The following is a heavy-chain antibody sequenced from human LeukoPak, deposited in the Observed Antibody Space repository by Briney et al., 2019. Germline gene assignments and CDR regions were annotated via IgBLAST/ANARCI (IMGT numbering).Heavy chain of an antibody. Sequence: PGGSLRLSCAASGFTFSSYAMSWVRQAPGKGLEWVSAISGSGGSTYYADSVKGRFTISRDNSTNTLYLQMTSPRAEDTAVYYCANLPIAVAGTSDYWGQGTLVTVSS. CDR2: ISGSGGST. CDR3: ANLPIAVAGTSDY. V-gene: IGHV3-23*01. D-gene: IGHD6-19*01. J-gene: IGHJ4*02. CDR1: GFTFSSYA.